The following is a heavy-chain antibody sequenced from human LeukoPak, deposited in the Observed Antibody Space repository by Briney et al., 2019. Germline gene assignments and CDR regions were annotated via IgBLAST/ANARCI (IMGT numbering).Heavy chain of an antibody. CDR1: GFTFSSYG. CDR3: AKAPGGATGLSYYFDY. Sequence: GRSLRLSCAASGFTFSSYGMHWVRQAPGKGLEWVAVISYDGSNKYYADSVKGRFTISRDNSKNTLYLQMNSLRAEDTAVYYCAKAPGGATGLSYYFDYWGQGTLATVSS. CDR2: ISYDGSNK. D-gene: IGHD3-16*02. J-gene: IGHJ4*02. V-gene: IGHV3-30*18.